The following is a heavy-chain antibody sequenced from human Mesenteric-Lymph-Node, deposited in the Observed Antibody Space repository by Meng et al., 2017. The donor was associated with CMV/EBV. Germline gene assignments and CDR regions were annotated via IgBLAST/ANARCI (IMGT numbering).Heavy chain of an antibody. CDR2: IIPTFGTP. D-gene: IGHD4/OR15-4a*01. J-gene: IGHJ6*02. Sequence: SVKVSCKASGGTFSSYAISWVRQAPAQGLESMGGIIPTFGTPNYAQKFQGRVTITTDESTSTAYMELSSLRSEDTAVYYCAGAYQYYAMDVWGQGTTVTVSS. CDR1: GGTFSSYA. V-gene: IGHV1-69*05. CDR3: AGAYQYYAMDV.